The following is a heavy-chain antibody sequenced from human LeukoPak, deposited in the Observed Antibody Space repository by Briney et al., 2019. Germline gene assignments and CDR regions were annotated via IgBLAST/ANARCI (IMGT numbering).Heavy chain of an antibody. Sequence: GGSLRLSCAASGFTFSSYAMSWVRQAPGKGLEWVSALSGSGGSTYYADSVKGRFTISRDNSKNTLCLQMNSLRAEDTAVYYCAKENQLLTKSSRSFDPWGQGTLVTVSS. J-gene: IGHJ5*02. D-gene: IGHD2-2*01. CDR3: AKENQLLTKSSRSFDP. CDR2: LSGSGGST. V-gene: IGHV3-23*01. CDR1: GFTFSSYA.